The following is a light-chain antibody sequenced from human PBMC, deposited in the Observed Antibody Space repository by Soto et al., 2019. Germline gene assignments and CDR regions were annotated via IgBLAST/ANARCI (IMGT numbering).Light chain of an antibody. CDR3: QHYNSYSEA. CDR1: QTISSW. Sequence: DILMTQSPSTLSESVGDRVTITCRASQTISSWLAWYQQKPGKAPKLLIYKASTLKSGVPSRFSGSGSGTEFTLTISSLQPDDFATYYCQHYNSYSEAFGQGTKVELK. CDR2: KAS. V-gene: IGKV1-5*03. J-gene: IGKJ1*01.